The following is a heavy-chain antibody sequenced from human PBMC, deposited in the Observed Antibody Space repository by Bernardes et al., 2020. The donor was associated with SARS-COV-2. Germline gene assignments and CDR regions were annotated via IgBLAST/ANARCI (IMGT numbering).Heavy chain of an antibody. J-gene: IGHJ4*02. CDR2: INQDGSEM. D-gene: IGHD6-19*01. V-gene: IGHV3-7*01. Sequence: GGSLRLSCAVSGFNFSRYWMSWVRQAPGKGLEWVANINQDGSEMYYVDPVKGRFTISRDNAKNSLYLHMNNLRAEDTAVYYCARDGSVSGWLGVYWGQGILVTVSS. CDR1: GFNFSRYW. CDR3: ARDGSVSGWLGVY.